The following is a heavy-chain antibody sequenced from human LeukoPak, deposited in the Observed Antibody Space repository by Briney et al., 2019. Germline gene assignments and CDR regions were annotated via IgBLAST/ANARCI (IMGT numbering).Heavy chain of an antibody. CDR3: ARDGGALGANDY. CDR2: MNPNSGNT. D-gene: IGHD3-16*01. V-gene: IGHV1-18*01. CDR1: GYTFTSYD. Sequence: ASVKVSCKASGYTFTSYDINWVRQATGQGREWMGWMNPNSGNTNYAQKLQGRVTMTTDTSTSTAYMELRSLRSDDTAVYYCARDGGALGANDYWGQGTLVTVSS. J-gene: IGHJ4*02.